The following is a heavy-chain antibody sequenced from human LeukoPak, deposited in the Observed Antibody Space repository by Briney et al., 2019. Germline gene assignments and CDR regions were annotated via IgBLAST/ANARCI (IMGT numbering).Heavy chain of an antibody. Sequence: ASVTVSCKASGYTFTSYGISWVRQAPGQGLECMGWISAYNGNTNYAQKLQGRVTMTTDTSTSTAYMELRSLRSDDTAVYYCASTRIVGASFDYWGQGTLVTVSS. D-gene: IGHD1-26*01. CDR2: ISAYNGNT. J-gene: IGHJ4*02. V-gene: IGHV1-18*01. CDR3: ASTRIVGASFDY. CDR1: GYTFTSYG.